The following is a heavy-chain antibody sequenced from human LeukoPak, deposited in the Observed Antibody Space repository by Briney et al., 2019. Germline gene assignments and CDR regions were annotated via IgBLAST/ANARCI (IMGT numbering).Heavy chain of an antibody. Sequence: AGGSLRLSCAASGFTFDDYAMHWVRQAPGKGLEWVSLTSGDGGSTYYADSVKGRFTISRDNSKNSLYLQMNSLRTEDTALYYCAKDQIYCGGDCQYDYWGQGTLVTVSS. CDR1: GFTFDDYA. CDR3: AKDQIYCGGDCQYDY. V-gene: IGHV3-43*02. J-gene: IGHJ4*02. CDR2: TSGDGGST. D-gene: IGHD2-21*02.